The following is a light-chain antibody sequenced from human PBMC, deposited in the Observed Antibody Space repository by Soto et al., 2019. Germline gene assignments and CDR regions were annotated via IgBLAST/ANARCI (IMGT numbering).Light chain of an antibody. CDR2: DAS. Sequence: EVVLTQSPGTLSLSPGERATLSCRASQSVSFRYLAWYQQRPGQAPRLLIYDASTRANGIPDRFSGSGSGTDFTLTISRLEPEDLAVYYCQQRGSLPITFGQGTRLEIK. J-gene: IGKJ5*01. CDR3: QQRGSLPIT. V-gene: IGKV3-20*01. CDR1: QSVSFRY.